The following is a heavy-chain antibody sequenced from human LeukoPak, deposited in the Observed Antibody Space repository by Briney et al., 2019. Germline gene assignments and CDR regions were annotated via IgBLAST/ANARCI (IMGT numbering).Heavy chain of an antibody. CDR3: ASDGVVPAAADY. Sequence: GGSLRLSCAASGFTFSSYSMNWVRQAPGKGLEWVSSISSSSSYIYYADSVKGRFTISRDNAKNSLYLQVNSLRAEDTAVYYCASDGVVPAAADYWGQGTLVTVSS. CDR2: ISSSSSYI. V-gene: IGHV3-21*01. J-gene: IGHJ4*02. CDR1: GFTFSSYS. D-gene: IGHD2-2*01.